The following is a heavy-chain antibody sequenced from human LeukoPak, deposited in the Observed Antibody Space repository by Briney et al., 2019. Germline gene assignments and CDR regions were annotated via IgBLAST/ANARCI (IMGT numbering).Heavy chain of an antibody. Sequence: GGSLRLSCAASGFTFSSYAMSWVRQAPGKGLEWVSAISSSGGSTYYADSVKGRFTISRDNSKNTLYLQMNSLRAEDTAVYYCAKDKREGYSSSWSPADYFDYWGQGTLVTVSS. CDR2: ISSSGGST. V-gene: IGHV3-23*01. D-gene: IGHD6-13*01. J-gene: IGHJ4*02. CDR1: GFTFSSYA. CDR3: AKDKREGYSSSWSPADYFDY.